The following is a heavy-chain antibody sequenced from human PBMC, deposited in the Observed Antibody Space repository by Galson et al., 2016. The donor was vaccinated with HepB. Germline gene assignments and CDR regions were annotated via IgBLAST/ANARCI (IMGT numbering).Heavy chain of an antibody. CDR1: GGTFNNYF. CDR3: ARAPYSSRLYKYFQY. D-gene: IGHD4-11*01. V-gene: IGHV4-34*01. Sequence: SETLSLTCLVRGGTFNNYFWTWIRQTPGKGLEWIGEINDSGVTKYNPSLRSRVTLSKDTSKNQFSLNLTSLTVADAAMYYCARAPYSSRLYKYFQYWGQGTLVTVST. CDR2: INDSGVT. J-gene: IGHJ1*01.